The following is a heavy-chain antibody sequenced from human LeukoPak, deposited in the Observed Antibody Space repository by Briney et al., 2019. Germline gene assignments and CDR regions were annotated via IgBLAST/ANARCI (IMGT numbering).Heavy chain of an antibody. CDR1: GGSFSGYY. CDR2: INHSGST. D-gene: IGHD5-12*01. Sequence: SETLSLTCAVYGGSFSGYYWSWIRQPPGKGLEWIGEINHSGSTNYNPSLKSRVTISVDTSKNQFSLKLSSVTAADTAVYYCARHGRPGYGGYENAFDIWGQGTMVTVSS. J-gene: IGHJ3*02. V-gene: IGHV4-34*01. CDR3: ARHGRPGYGGYENAFDI.